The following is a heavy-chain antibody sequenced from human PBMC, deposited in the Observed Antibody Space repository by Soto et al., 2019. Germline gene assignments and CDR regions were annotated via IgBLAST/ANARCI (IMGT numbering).Heavy chain of an antibody. J-gene: IGHJ4*02. Sequence: QVQLVQSGAEVKKPGASVKVSCKASGYTFTNYGISWVRQAPGQGLEWMGWISGYNGNTNYAQKFQGRVTMTTDTSTSTADMDLRSLGSDDTAVYYCAREASHYFDYWGQGTLVTVSS. CDR1: GYTFTNYG. CDR3: AREASHYFDY. V-gene: IGHV1-18*01. CDR2: ISGYNGNT.